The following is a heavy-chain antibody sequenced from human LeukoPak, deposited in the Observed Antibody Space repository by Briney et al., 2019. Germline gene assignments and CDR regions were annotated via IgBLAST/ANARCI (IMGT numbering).Heavy chain of an antibody. CDR2: INTNTGKP. J-gene: IGHJ5*02. V-gene: IGHV7-4-1*02. CDR1: GYTFANYP. D-gene: IGHD3-10*01. Sequence: ASVKVSCKASGYTFANYPMNWVRQAPGQGLEWLGRINTNTGKPTYAQGFKGRFVFSLDTSVSTAYLQISSLKAEDTAVYYCARSDYNLGSYFSGWLDPWGQGALVTVSS. CDR3: ARSDYNLGSYFSGWLDP.